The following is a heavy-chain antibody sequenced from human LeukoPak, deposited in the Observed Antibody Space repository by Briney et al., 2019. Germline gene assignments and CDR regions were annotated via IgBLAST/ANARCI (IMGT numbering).Heavy chain of an antibody. D-gene: IGHD3-10*01. V-gene: IGHV1-18*01. CDR3: ARHFYGSGTYYHFDY. CDR1: GYTFISYG. CDR2: ISPYNDNT. Sequence: ASVKVSCKASGYTFISYGISWVRQAPGQGLEWMGWISPYNDNTNYAQKLQGRATLTTGTSTSTAYMELRSLRSDDTAVYYCARHFYGSGTYYHFDYWGQGTLVTVSS. J-gene: IGHJ4*02.